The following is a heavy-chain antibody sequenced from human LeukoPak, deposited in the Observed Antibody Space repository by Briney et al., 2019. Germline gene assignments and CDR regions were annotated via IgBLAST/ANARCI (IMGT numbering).Heavy chain of an antibody. V-gene: IGHV3-30*18. CDR3: AKDRGFFDP. CDR2: ISYDGSNK. CDR1: GFTFSSYG. D-gene: IGHD6-25*01. J-gene: IGHJ5*02. Sequence: GGSLRLSCAASGFTFSSYGMHWVRQAPGKGLEWVAVISYDGSNKYYADSVKGRFTISRDNSENTLYLQMNSLRAEDTAVYYCAKDRGFFDPWGQGTLVTVSS.